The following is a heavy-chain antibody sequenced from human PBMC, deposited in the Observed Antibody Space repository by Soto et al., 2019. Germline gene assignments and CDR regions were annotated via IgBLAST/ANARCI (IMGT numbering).Heavy chain of an antibody. V-gene: IGHV4-31*03. CDR1: GGSISSGGYY. CDR2: IYYSGST. J-gene: IGHJ4*02. Sequence: SETLSLTCTVSGGSISSGGYYWSWIRQHPGKGLEWIGYIYYSGSTYYNPSLKSRVTISVDTSKNQFSLKLSSVTAADTAVYYCARETKSYYDILTRYPTTDYWGQGTRVTVSA. D-gene: IGHD3-9*01. CDR3: ARETKSYYDILTRYPTTDY.